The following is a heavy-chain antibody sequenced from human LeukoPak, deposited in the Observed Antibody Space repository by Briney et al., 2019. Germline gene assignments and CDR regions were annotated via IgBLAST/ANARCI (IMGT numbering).Heavy chain of an antibody. V-gene: IGHV3-23*01. CDR3: AKDRASYYYGSGPSAFDI. D-gene: IGHD3-10*01. CDR1: GFTFSSYA. CDR2: ISGSGGST. Sequence: HPGGSLRLSCAASGFTFSSYAMSWVRQAPGKGLEWVSAISGSGGSTYYADSVKGRFTISRDNSKNTLYLQMNSLRAEDTAVYYCAKDRASYYYGSGPSAFDIWGQGTMVTVSS. J-gene: IGHJ3*02.